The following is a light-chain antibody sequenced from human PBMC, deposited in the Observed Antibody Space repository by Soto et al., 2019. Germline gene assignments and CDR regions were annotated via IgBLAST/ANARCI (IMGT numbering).Light chain of an antibody. CDR1: SSDVGGYNH. Sequence: QSVLTQPASVSGSPGQSITISCTGTSSDVGGYNHVSWYQQHPGKAPKRMIYEVSNRPSGVSNRFSGSKAGNTASLTISGLQAEDEADYYCNSYANSSIRIFGGGTKLTVL. CDR2: EVS. CDR3: NSYANSSIRI. V-gene: IGLV2-14*01. J-gene: IGLJ2*01.